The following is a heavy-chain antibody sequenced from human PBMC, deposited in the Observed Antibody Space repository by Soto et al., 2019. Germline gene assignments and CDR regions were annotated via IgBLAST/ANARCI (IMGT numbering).Heavy chain of an antibody. CDR2: IIPIFGTA. V-gene: IGHV1-69*13. J-gene: IGHJ6*02. Sequence: ASVKVSCKASGGTFSSYSINWVRQAPGQGPEWMGGIIPIFGTANYAQKFQGRVTITADESTSTAYMELSSLRAEDTAVYYCARDLSGSGSYRLNYGMDVWGQGTTVTVSS. D-gene: IGHD3-10*01. CDR1: GGTFSSYS. CDR3: ARDLSGSGSYRLNYGMDV.